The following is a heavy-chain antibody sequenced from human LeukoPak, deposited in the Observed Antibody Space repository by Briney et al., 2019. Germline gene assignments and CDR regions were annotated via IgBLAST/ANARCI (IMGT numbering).Heavy chain of an antibody. CDR1: DSSISTGYF. CDR3: ARELITKADAFDI. J-gene: IGHJ3*02. D-gene: IGHD1-20*01. V-gene: IGHV4-38-2*02. Sequence: SETLSLTCIVSDSSISTGYFWGWIRQPPGKGLEWIGNVYHSGNTYYNPSLKSRVTMSVDTSKNQLSLKLTSVTAADTAVYYCARELITKADAFDIWGQGTMVTVSS. CDR2: VYHSGNT.